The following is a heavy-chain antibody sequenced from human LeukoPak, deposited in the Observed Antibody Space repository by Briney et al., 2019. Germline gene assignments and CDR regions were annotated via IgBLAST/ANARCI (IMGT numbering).Heavy chain of an antibody. J-gene: IGHJ4*02. CDR1: GFTFSSYW. CDR2: IKQDGSEK. Sequence: PGGSLRLSCAASGFTFSSYWMSWVRQAPGKGLEWVAKIKQDGSEKDYVDSVKGRFTISRDNAKNSLYVQMNSLRAEDTAVYYCARGRDYPDYWGQGTLVTVSS. V-gene: IGHV3-7*04. CDR3: ARGRDYPDY.